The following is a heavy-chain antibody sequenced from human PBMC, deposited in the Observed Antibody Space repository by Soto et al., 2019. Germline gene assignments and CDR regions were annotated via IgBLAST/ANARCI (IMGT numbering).Heavy chain of an antibody. Sequence: QLQLQESGPGLVKPSETLSLTCTVSGGSISSSSYYWGWIRQPPGKGLEWIGRIYYSGSTYYNPSLTSRVTISVDTSKNQFSLKLSSVTAADTAVYYCARLPLITLYSSCWAFDYWGRGTLVTVSS. CDR3: ARLPLITLYSSCWAFDY. CDR2: IYYSGST. V-gene: IGHV4-39*01. D-gene: IGHD6-19*01. CDR1: GGSISSSSYY. J-gene: IGHJ4*02.